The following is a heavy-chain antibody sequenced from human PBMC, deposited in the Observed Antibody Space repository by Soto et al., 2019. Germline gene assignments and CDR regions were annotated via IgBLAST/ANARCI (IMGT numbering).Heavy chain of an antibody. Sequence: ASVKVSCKASGYTFTGYYMHWVRQAPGQGLEWMGWINPNSGGTNYAQKFQGRVTMTRDTSISTAYMELSRLRSDDTAVYYCAVSLGPYDSSGYYYAWGQGTLVTVSS. V-gene: IGHV1-2*02. D-gene: IGHD3-22*01. CDR2: INPNSGGT. CDR3: AVSLGPYDSSGYYYA. CDR1: GYTFTGYY. J-gene: IGHJ5*02.